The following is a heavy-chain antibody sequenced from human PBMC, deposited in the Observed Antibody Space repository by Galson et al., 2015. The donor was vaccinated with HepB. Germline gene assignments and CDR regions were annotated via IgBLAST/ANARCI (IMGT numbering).Heavy chain of an antibody. CDR2: TFYKSKWYN. Sequence: CAISGDSVSSNSAAWNWIRQSPSRGLEWLRRTFYKSKWYNDYAVSVKSRISINPDTSKNQFSVQLSSVTPEDTAIYYCARSPHRSDSAFHDHWGQGTLVTVSS. CDR1: GDSVSSNSAA. D-gene: IGHD1-26*01. V-gene: IGHV6-1*01. CDR3: ARSPHRSDSAFHDH. J-gene: IGHJ4*02.